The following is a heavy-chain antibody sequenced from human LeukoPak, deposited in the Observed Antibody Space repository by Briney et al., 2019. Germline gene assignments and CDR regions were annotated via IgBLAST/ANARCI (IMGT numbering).Heavy chain of an antibody. CDR1: GFTVSRNY. D-gene: IGHD6-13*01. V-gene: IGHV3-66*01. CDR3: ARAVPSSSWHQFDY. Sequence: SGGSLRLSCTASGFTVSRNYMSWVRQAPGKGLEWVSVIYCGGSTYYADSVKGRFTISRDNSKNTLYLQMNSLRAEDTAVYYCARAVPSSSWHQFDYWGQGTLVTVSS. CDR2: IYCGGST. J-gene: IGHJ4*02.